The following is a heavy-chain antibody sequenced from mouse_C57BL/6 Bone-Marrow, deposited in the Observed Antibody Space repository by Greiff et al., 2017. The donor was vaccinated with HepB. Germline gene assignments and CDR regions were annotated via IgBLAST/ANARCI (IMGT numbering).Heavy chain of an antibody. CDR3: ALGGWAAY. J-gene: IGHJ3*01. V-gene: IGHV1-26*01. CDR2: INPNNGGT. D-gene: IGHD3-3*01. CDR1: GYTFTDYY. Sequence: VQLQQSGPELVKPGASVKISCKASGYTFTDYYMNWVKQSHGKSLEWIGDINPNNGGTSYNQKFKGKATLTVDKSSSTAYMELRSLTSEDSAVYYCALGGWAAYWGQGTLVTVSA.